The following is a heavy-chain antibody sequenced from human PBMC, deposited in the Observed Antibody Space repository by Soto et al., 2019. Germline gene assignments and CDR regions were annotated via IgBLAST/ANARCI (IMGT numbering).Heavy chain of an antibody. Sequence: QVQLQESGPGLVKPSQTLTLTCSVSGGSINSGGYYWTWIRPHPGKGLEWIGNIYYSGSTSYKPSLKSRVTISIDTSKTHFSLKLSSVTAADTAVYYCARSSISKKIDYWGQGTPVTVSS. V-gene: IGHV4-31*03. CDR2: IYYSGST. CDR1: GGSINSGGYY. CDR3: ARSSISKKIDY. J-gene: IGHJ4*02. D-gene: IGHD2-2*01.